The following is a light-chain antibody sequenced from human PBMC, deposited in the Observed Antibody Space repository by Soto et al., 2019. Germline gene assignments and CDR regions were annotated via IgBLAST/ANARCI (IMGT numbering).Light chain of an antibody. V-gene: IGKV3-15*01. CDR3: QQYNNWPT. CDR1: QSVSSIY. J-gene: IGKJ1*01. Sequence: EIVMTQSPATLSLSPGERATLSCRASQSVSSIYLAWYQQKPGQAPRLLIYGASTRATGIPARFSGSGSGTDFTLTISSLQSEDFVIYYCQQYNNWPTFGQGTKVDIK. CDR2: GAS.